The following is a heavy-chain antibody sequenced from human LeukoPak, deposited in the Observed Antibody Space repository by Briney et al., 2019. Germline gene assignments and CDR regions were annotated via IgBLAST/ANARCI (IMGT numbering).Heavy chain of an antibody. J-gene: IGHJ4*02. V-gene: IGHV3-30*02. Sequence: GGSLRLSCAASGFTFSSYGMHWVRQAPGKGLEWVAFIRYDGSNKYYADSVKGRFTISRDNSKNTLYLQMNSLRAEDTAVYYCAKDPLHSSSGWLCYFDYWGQGTLVTVSS. CDR3: AKDPLHSSSGWLCYFDY. CDR1: GFTFSSYG. D-gene: IGHD6-19*01. CDR2: IRYDGSNK.